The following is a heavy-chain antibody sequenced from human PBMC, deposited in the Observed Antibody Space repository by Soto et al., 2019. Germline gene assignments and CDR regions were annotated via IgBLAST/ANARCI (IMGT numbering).Heavy chain of an antibody. Sequence: SQTLSLTCVISGDSVSSNSAAWNWIRQSPSRGLEWLGRTYYRSKWYNDYAVSVKSRITINPDTSKNQFSLRLNSVTPEDTAVYYCARDLGSDEGRYSSSWYGGYYGMDVWGQGTTVTVSS. CDR3: ARDLGSDEGRYSSSWYGGYYGMDV. D-gene: IGHD6-13*01. CDR2: TYYRSKWYN. CDR1: GDSVSSNSAA. V-gene: IGHV6-1*01. J-gene: IGHJ6*02.